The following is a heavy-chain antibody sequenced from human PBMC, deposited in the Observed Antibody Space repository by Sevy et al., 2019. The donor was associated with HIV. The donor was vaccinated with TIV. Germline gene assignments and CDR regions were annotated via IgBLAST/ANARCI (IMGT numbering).Heavy chain of an antibody. Sequence: GGSLRLSCAASGFTFSTYTMNWVRQAPGKGLEWVSSISSSSNYIYYADSVKGRFTISRDNAKNSLYLQMNSLRAEDTALYYCARPYGSGSWEAFDIWGQGTMATVSS. V-gene: IGHV3-21*01. D-gene: IGHD3-10*01. J-gene: IGHJ3*02. CDR3: ARPYGSGSWEAFDI. CDR1: GFTFSTYT. CDR2: ISSSSNYI.